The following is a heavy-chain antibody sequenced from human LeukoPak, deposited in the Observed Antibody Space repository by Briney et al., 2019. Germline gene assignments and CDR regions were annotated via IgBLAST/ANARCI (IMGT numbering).Heavy chain of an antibody. CDR1: GGYINSYY. CDR3: ARHSGRALTGGLAWFDP. V-gene: IGHV4-59*12. Sequence: SSETLSLTCTLSGGYINSYYWNWLRQPPGKGLEWIAYIYYSGSTTYNPSLKSRVTISVDTSKNQFSLKLSSVTPADTAVYYCARHSGRALTGGLAWFDPWGQGTLVTVSS. J-gene: IGHJ5*02. D-gene: IGHD7-27*01. CDR2: IYYSGST.